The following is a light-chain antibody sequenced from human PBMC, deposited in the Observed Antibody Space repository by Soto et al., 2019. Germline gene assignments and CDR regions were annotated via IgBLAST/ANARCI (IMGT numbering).Light chain of an antibody. V-gene: IGLV1-40*01. CDR3: QSYDSSLSGSLV. J-gene: IGLJ3*02. CDR2: GNS. CDR1: SSNIGAGYD. Sequence: QSVLTQPPSVSGAPGQRVTISCTGSSSNIGAGYDVHWYRQLPGTAPKLLIYGNSNRPSGVPDRFSGSKSGTSASLAITGLQAEDEADYYCQSYDSSLSGSLVFGGGTKVTVL.